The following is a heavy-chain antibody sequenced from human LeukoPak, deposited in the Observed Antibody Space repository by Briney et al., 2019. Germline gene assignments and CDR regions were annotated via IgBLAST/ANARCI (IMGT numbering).Heavy chain of an antibody. D-gene: IGHD2-15*01. V-gene: IGHV3-9*01. CDR3: ARAPRYCSGGSCYSIDY. Sequence: GRSLRLSCVASGFTFDAYVMHWVRQAPGKGLEWVSGINWNSNNIGYADSVKGRFTISRDNAKNSLYLQMNSLRAEDTAVYYCARAPRYCSGGSCYSIDYWGQGTLVTVSS. CDR2: INWNSNNI. J-gene: IGHJ4*02. CDR1: GFTFDAYV.